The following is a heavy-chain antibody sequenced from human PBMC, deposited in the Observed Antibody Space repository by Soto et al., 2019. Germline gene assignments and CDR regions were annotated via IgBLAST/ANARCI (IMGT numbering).Heavy chain of an antibody. J-gene: IGHJ4*02. V-gene: IGHV4-59*01. CDR3: AREAAVAGTGGFDY. CDR1: GGSISSYY. Sequence: SETLSLTCTVSGGSISSYYWSWIRQPPGKGLEWIGYIYYSGSTNYNPSLKSRVTISVDTSKNQFSLKLSSVTAADTAVYYCAREAAVAGTGGFDYWGQGTLVTVSS. CDR2: IYYSGST. D-gene: IGHD6-19*01.